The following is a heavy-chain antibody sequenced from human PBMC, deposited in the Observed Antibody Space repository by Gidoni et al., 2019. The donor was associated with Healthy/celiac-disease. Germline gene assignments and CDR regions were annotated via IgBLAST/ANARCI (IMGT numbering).Heavy chain of an antibody. J-gene: IGHJ2*01. CDR3: ATPFPVVAATDMVRRYFDL. CDR1: GYTLTAFS. Sequence: QVQLVQSGAEVKTPGASVKVSCKVSGYTLTAFSMHWVRQAPGKGLEWMGGFDPEDGETIYAQKFQGRVTMTEDTSTDTAYMELSSLRSEDTAVYYCATPFPVVAATDMVRRYFDLWGRGTLVTVSS. CDR2: FDPEDGET. V-gene: IGHV1-24*01. D-gene: IGHD2-15*01.